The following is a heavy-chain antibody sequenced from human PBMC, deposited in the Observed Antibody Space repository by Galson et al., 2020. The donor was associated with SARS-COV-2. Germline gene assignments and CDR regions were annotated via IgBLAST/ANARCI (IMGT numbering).Heavy chain of an antibody. D-gene: IGHD2-15*01. Sequence: QAGGSLRLSCAASGFTFSRFWMSWVRQAPGKGLEWVANIKQDGSDKYYVDTVKGRFTISRDNAKNSLYLQMNSLRAEDTAVYFCARVQTLGYCSGGTCYEDYWGQGALVTVSS. CDR3: ARVQTLGYCSGGTCYEDY. CDR1: GFTFSRFW. CDR2: IKQDGSDK. V-gene: IGHV3-7*04. J-gene: IGHJ4*02.